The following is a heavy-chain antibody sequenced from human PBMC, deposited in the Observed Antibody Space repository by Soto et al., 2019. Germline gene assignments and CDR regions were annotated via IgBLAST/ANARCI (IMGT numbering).Heavy chain of an antibody. D-gene: IGHD4-17*01. CDR3: ARVGGIDGDYVDF. CDR2: IKQDGSEK. V-gene: IGHV3-7*01. CDR1: GFTFSSCW. Sequence: GGSLRLSCAASGFTFSSCWMSWVRQSPGKGLEWVANIKQDGSEKYYVYSVKGRFTIFRDNAKNSLYLQMNSLRVEDTAVYYCARVGGIDGDYVDFCGQGTLVTVSS. J-gene: IGHJ4*02.